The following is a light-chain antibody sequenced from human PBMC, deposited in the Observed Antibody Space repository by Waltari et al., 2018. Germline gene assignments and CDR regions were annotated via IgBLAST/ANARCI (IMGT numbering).Light chain of an antibody. CDR1: RSDVGAYQY. Sequence: QSALTQPASVSGSPGQSITISCTGTRSDVGAYQYVSWYQQHPGKAPKLMIFDVSNRPSGVSTRFSGSKSGNTASLTISGLQAEDEAVYHCSSYTSSSSRLFGGGTKVTVL. J-gene: IGLJ3*02. V-gene: IGLV2-14*03. CDR2: DVS. CDR3: SSYTSSSSRL.